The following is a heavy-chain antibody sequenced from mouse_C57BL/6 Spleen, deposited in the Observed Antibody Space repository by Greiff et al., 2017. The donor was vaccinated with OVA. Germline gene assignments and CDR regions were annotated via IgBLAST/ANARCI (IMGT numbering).Heavy chain of an antibody. CDR3: AREKRDCPFDY. J-gene: IGHJ2*01. V-gene: IGHV1-19*01. CDR1: GYTFTDYY. D-gene: IGHD3-3*01. Sequence: EVQLQQSGPVLVKPGASVKMSCKASGYTFTDYYMNWVKQSHGKSLEWIGVINPYNGGTSYNQKFKGKATLTVDKSSSTAYMELNSLTSEDSAVYYCAREKRDCPFDYWGQGTTLTVSS. CDR2: INPYNGGT.